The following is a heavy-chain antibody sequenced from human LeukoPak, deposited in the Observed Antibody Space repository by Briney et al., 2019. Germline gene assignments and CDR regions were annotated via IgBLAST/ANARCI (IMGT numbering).Heavy chain of an antibody. CDR2: INHSGGT. J-gene: IGHJ5*02. D-gene: IGHD3-16*01. CDR1: GGSFSDYS. CDR3: ARDLGLSFRSGDWFDP. Sequence: SETLSLTCAVYGGSFSDYSWSWIRQPPGKGLEWIGEINHSGGTNHNPSLMSRVIMSVDTSKNQFSLKLSSVTAADTAVYYCARDLGLSFRSGDWFDPWGQGTLVTVSS. V-gene: IGHV4-34*01.